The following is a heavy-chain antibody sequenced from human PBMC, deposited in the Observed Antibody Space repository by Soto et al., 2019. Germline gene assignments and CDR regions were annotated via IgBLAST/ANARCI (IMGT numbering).Heavy chain of an antibody. J-gene: IGHJ4*02. V-gene: IGHV3-64*01. CDR1: GFTFSSYD. Sequence: EVQLAESGGGMVQPGGSLRLSCVASGFTFSSYDMHWVRQAPGKGLEYVSSISSNGGTTYYGNSVKGRFTISRDNSKNTLYLLMGSLRGEDMAVYYCVRRVSGNYDYWGQGTLVTVSS. CDR2: ISSNGGTT. CDR3: VRRVSGNYDY. D-gene: IGHD1-7*01.